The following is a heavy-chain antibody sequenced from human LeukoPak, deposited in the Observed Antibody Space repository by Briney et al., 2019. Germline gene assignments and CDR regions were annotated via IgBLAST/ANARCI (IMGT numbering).Heavy chain of an antibody. J-gene: IGHJ4*02. CDR3: AGSWFYRDYFEY. CDR1: GFPFSSYG. Sequence: GGSLRLSCAASGFPFSSYGMHWVRQAPGKGLGWVAVLSYDGSNEYYADSVKGRFTISRDNSKNTLYLQMNSLRVEDMAVYYCAGSWFYRDYFEYWGQGTLVTVSS. CDR2: LSYDGSNE. D-gene: IGHD3-10*01. V-gene: IGHV3-30*03.